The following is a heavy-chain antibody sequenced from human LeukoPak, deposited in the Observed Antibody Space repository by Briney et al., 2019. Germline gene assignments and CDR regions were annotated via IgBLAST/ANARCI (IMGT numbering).Heavy chain of an antibody. CDR3: AREPTRRFDL. CDR1: GFTIKGNW. Sequence: PGGSLRLSCAHSGFTIKGNWMSWGRQAPGKGLEWVASIVEDGSETYYLDSVRGRFTFSRDNAKNSLYLPMNSLRGELSVVYYCAREPTRRFDLWGQGTLVTVSS. CDR2: IVEDGSET. J-gene: IGHJ4*02. V-gene: IGHV3-7*01.